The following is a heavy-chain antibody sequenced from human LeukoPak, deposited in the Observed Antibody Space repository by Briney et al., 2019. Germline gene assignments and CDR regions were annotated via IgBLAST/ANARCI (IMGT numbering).Heavy chain of an antibody. CDR1: GFTFSSYE. CDR3: ASLTAAAPYYYYYMDV. D-gene: IGHD6-13*01. Sequence: GGSLGLSCAASGFTFSSYEMNWVRQAPGKGLEWVSYISSSGSTIYYADSVKGRFTISRDNAKNSLYLQMNSLRAEDTAVYYCASLTAAAPYYYYYMDVWGKGTTVTVSS. CDR2: ISSSGSTI. J-gene: IGHJ6*03. V-gene: IGHV3-48*03.